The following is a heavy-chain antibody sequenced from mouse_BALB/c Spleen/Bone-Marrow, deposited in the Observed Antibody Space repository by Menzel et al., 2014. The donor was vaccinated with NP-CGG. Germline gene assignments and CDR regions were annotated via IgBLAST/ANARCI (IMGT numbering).Heavy chain of an antibody. Sequence: EVQLQQSGAELVQPGASVKLSCTASGFNIKDTYMHWVKQRPEQGLEWIGRIDPANGNTKYDPKFQGKATITADTASNTAYLQLSSLTSEDTAVDYCARWLLPYGLDYWGQGTSVTVSP. CDR2: IDPANGNT. CDR1: GFNIKDTY. CDR3: ARWLLPYGLDY. J-gene: IGHJ4*01. V-gene: IGHV14-3*02. D-gene: IGHD2-3*01.